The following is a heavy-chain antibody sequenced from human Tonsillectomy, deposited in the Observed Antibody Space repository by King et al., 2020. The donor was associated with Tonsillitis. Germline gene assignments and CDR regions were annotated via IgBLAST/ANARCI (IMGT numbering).Heavy chain of an antibody. CDR2: VSYDGGKK. D-gene: IGHD6-19*01. Sequence: VQLVESGGGVVQPGESLRLSCAASAFTFSRYAMHWVRQAPGKGLEWVAIVSYDGGKKYHADSVKGRFTISRDNSKNTLYLQMNSLRAEDTAVYYCARDIAVAEYYFDSWGQGTLVTVSS. V-gene: IGHV3-30*04. CDR1: AFTFSRYA. J-gene: IGHJ4*02. CDR3: ARDIAVAEYYFDS.